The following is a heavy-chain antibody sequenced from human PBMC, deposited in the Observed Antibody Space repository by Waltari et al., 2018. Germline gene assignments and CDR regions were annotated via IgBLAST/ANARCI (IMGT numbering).Heavy chain of an antibody. CDR1: GGTFSSDA. V-gene: IGHV1-69*15. CDR2: IIPIFGTA. CDR3: ARDASDYYDSSGYPDY. J-gene: IGHJ4*02. D-gene: IGHD3-22*01. Sequence: QVQLVQSGAEVKKPGSSVKVSCKASGGTFSSDALSWVRKAPGQGLEWLGRIIPIFGTANYAQKFQGRVTITADESTSTAYMELSSLRSEDTAVYYCARDASDYYDSSGYPDYWGQGTLVTVSS.